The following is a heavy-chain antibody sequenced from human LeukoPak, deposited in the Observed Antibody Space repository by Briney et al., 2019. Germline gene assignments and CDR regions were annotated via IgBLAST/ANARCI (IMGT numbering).Heavy chain of an antibody. V-gene: IGHV4-39*01. CDR3: ARQAMFRGLFNYIDY. Sequence: SETLSLTCTVSGGSISSRAYYWTWIRQPPGKGLEWIGTIYYSGVTYYNPSLKSRVTISVDTSKNQFSLGLYSVTAADTAVFYCARQAMFRGLFNYIDYWGQGTLVTVSS. D-gene: IGHD3-10*01. CDR1: GGSISSRAYY. J-gene: IGHJ4*02. CDR2: IYYSGVT.